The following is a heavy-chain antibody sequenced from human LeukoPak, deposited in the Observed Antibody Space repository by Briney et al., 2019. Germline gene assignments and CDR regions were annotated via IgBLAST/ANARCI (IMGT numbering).Heavy chain of an antibody. CDR3: ARDRSLGPPGGFDY. Sequence: GRSLRLSCEASGFTFSSYAIHWVRQAPGKGLEWVAVISYDGSNKYYADSVKGRFTISRDNSKNTLYLQMNSLRADDTAVYYCARDRSLGPPGGFDYWGQGTLVTVSS. V-gene: IGHV3-30-3*01. CDR1: GFTFSSYA. J-gene: IGHJ4*02. CDR2: ISYDGSNK. D-gene: IGHD3-16*01.